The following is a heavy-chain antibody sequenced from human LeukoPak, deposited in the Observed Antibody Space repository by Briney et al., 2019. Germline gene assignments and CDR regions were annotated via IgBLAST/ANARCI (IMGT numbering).Heavy chain of an antibody. CDR1: GYTFTSYG. J-gene: IGHJ6*02. CDR2: ISAYNGNT. V-gene: IGHV1-18*01. CDR3: ARDPIGVVVPAAIDYYYYGMDV. D-gene: IGHD2-2*01. Sequence: ASVKVSCKAFGYTFTSYGISWVRQAPGQGLEWMGWISAYNGNTNYAQKLQGRVTMTTDTSTSTAYMELRSLRSDDTAVYYCARDPIGVVVPAAIDYYYYGMDVWGQGTTVTVSS.